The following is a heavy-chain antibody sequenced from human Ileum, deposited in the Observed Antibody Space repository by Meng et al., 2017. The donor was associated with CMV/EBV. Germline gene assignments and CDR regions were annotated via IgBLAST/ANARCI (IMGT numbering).Heavy chain of an antibody. CDR1: GGSFSPYY. J-gene: IGHJ4*02. V-gene: IGHV4-34*01. CDR3: ARGGGTPIRGVLPFDF. D-gene: IGHD3-10*01. CDR2: IDHTGST. Sequence: VQLTQWGAGLLGPPETLSLTCAVYGGSFSPYYWSWIRQSPGKGLEWIAEIDHTGSTNYNPSLRSRVTISIDTSSSHFSLNLTSATAADTAVYYCARGGGTPIRGVLPFDFWGQGTLVTVS.